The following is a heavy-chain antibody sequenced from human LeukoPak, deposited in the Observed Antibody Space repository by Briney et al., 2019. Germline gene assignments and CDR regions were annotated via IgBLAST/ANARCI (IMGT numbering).Heavy chain of an antibody. CDR3: ARDHSYYYGSGIYY. CDR1: GFTFSDYY. V-gene: IGHV3-11*04. J-gene: IGHJ4*02. D-gene: IGHD3-10*01. Sequence: GGSLRLSCAASGFTFSDYYMSWIRQAPGKGLEWVSYISSSSSTIYYADSAKGRFTISRDNAKNSLYLQMNSLRAEDTAVYYCARDHSYYYGSGIYYWGQGTLVTVSS. CDR2: ISSSSSTI.